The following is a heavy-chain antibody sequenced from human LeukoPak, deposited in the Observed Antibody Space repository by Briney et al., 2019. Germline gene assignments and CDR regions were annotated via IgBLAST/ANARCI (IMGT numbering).Heavy chain of an antibody. CDR2: TYTSGST. V-gene: IGHV4-4*07. CDR3: ARDPSPLLWFDY. J-gene: IGHJ5*01. CDR1: GGSISSYY. Sequence: PSETLSLTCTVSGGSISSYYWSWIRQPAGKGLEWIGRTYTSGSTNYSPSLKSRVTMSVDTSKNQFSLKLSSVTAADTAVYYCARDPSPLLWFDYWGQGTLVTVSS. D-gene: IGHD3-10*01.